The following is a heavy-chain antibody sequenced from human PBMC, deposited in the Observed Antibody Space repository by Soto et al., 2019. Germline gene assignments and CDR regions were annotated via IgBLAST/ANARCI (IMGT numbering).Heavy chain of an antibody. D-gene: IGHD4-17*01. CDR3: ARRVDYGDFVLDF. CDR1: GFTFSNHG. J-gene: IGHJ3*01. V-gene: IGHV3-23*01. Sequence: EVHLLESGGGLVQPGGSLRLSCAASGFTFSNHGMTWVRQAPGKGLECVSGISGNGLNTYYADSVEGRFTISRDNSRNRMYLQMNSLRVEDAALYYCARRVDYGDFVLDFSGQGTMVTVSS. CDR2: ISGNGLNT.